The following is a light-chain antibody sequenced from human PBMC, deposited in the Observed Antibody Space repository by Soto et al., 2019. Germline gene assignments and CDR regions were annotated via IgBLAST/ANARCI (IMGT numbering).Light chain of an antibody. V-gene: IGLV1-40*01. Sequence: QSVLTQPPSGSGAPGQRVTISCTGRSSNIGTGHAVHWYQQLPGTAPKLLIHSNNNRPSGVPDRFSGSKSGTSASLAIAGLQADDEADYYRQSYDPTLRPSLFGGGIQLTVL. CDR3: QSYDPTLRPSL. CDR1: SSNIGTGHA. CDR2: SNN. J-gene: IGLJ2*01.